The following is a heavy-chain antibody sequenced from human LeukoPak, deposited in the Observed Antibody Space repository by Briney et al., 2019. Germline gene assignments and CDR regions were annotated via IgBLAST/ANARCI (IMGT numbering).Heavy chain of an antibody. V-gene: IGHV4-34*01. D-gene: IGHD5-18*01. CDR1: GGSFSGYY. Sequence: SETLSLTCAVYGGSFSGYYWSWIRQPPGKGLEWIGEINHSGSTNYNPSLKSRVTISVDTSKNQFSLKLSSVTAADTAVYYCASVDTAVDTIDYWGQGTLVTVSS. CDR2: INHSGST. CDR3: ASVDTAVDTIDY. J-gene: IGHJ4*02.